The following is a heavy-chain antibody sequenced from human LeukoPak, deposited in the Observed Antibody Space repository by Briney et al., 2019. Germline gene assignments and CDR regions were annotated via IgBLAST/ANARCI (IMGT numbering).Heavy chain of an antibody. Sequence: SETLSLTCAVYGGSFSGYNWGWIRQPPGKGLEWIGYISYSGTTNYNPSLKSRVTMSVDTSKNQFSLRLSSVTAADTAVYYCARRDYGGNLPYAFDIWGQGTLVTVSS. CDR3: ARRDYGGNLPYAFDI. J-gene: IGHJ3*02. D-gene: IGHD4-23*01. V-gene: IGHV4-59*08. CDR1: GGSFSGYN. CDR2: ISYSGTT.